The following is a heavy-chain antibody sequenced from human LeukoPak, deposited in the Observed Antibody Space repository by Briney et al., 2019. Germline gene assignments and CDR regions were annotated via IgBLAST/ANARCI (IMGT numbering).Heavy chain of an antibody. V-gene: IGHV3-33*01. J-gene: IGHJ4*02. CDR3: ARDLRGPLDY. CDR2: IWYDGSNK. CDR1: GFTFSSYG. Sequence: PGGSLRLSWAASGFTFSSYGMHWVRKAPGKGLEWVAVIWYDGSNKYYADSVKGRFTISRDNSKNTLYLQMNSLRAEDTAVYYCARDLRGPLDYWGQGTLVTVSS. D-gene: IGHD3-10*01.